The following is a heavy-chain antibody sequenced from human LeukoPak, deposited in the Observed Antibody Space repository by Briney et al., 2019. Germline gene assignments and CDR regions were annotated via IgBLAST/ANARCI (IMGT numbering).Heavy chain of an antibody. J-gene: IGHJ4*02. CDR2: ISGSGGST. CDR3: AKDYPLGYSYGTHYFDY. Sequence: GGSLRLSCAASGFTFSSYAMSWVRQAPGKGLEWVSAISGSGGSTYYADSVKGRFTISRDNSKNTLYLQMNSLRAEDTAVYYCAKDYPLGYSYGTHYFDYWGQGTLVTVSS. D-gene: IGHD5-18*01. V-gene: IGHV3-23*01. CDR1: GFTFSSYA.